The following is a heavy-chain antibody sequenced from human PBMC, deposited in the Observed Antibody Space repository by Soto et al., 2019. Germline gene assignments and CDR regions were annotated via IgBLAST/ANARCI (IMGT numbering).Heavy chain of an antibody. Sequence: EVQLVESGGGLVEPGGSLRLSCAASGFTFSDHYMDWVRQAPGKGLEWIGRVRNKANSYTTEYAASGRGRFTVSRDDSKNSLYLQRNSLKTEDTAMYYCVRNLASGGTYYFDYWGQGTLVTVSS. CDR1: GFTFSDHY. D-gene: IGHD2-15*01. J-gene: IGHJ4*02. CDR2: VRNKANSYTT. V-gene: IGHV3-72*01. CDR3: VRNLASGGTYYFDY.